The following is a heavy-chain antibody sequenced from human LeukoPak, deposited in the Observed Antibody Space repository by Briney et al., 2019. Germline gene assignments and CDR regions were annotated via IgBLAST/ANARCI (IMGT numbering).Heavy chain of an antibody. D-gene: IGHD1-26*01. CDR2: IYHRGST. Sequence: ASETLSLTCTVSGYSISSGYFWGWIRQPPGKGLEWIGSIYHRGSTYYNPSLKSRVTISVDTSKNQFSLKLSSVTAVDTAVYYCARVVGVRGATFGRNYFDYWGQGTLVTVSS. V-gene: IGHV4-38-2*02. J-gene: IGHJ4*02. CDR1: GYSISSGYF. CDR3: ARVVGVRGATFGRNYFDY.